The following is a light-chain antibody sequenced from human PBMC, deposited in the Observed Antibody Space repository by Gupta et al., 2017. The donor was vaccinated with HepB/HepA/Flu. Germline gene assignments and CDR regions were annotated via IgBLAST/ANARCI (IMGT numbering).Light chain of an antibody. V-gene: IGKV3-20*01. CDR3: QQYGSSPWT. Sequence: ELVLTQSPGTLSLSPGERVTLSCRASQSVSGSYLAWYQQRPGQAPRLLIYGASSRATGISDRFSGSGSGTDFTLTISRLESEDFAVYYCQQYGSSPWTFGQGTKVEIK. CDR2: GAS. CDR1: QSVSGSY. J-gene: IGKJ1*01.